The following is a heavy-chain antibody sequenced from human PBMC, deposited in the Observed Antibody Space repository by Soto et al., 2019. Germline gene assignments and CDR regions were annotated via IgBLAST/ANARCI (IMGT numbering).Heavy chain of an antibody. CDR2: IYYSGST. J-gene: IGHJ4*02. CDR1: GGSISSYY. D-gene: IGHD3-16*01. V-gene: IGHV4-59*08. CDR3: ASLGGVLWYYFDY. Sequence: SETLSLTCTVSGGSISSYYWSWIRQPPGKGLEWIGYIYYSGSTNYNPSLKSRVPISVDTSKNQFSLKLSSVTAADTAVYYCASLGGVLWYYFDYWGQGTLVTVSS.